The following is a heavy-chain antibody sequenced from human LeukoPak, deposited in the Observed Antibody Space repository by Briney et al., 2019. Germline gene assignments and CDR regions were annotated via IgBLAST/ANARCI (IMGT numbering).Heavy chain of an antibody. Sequence: RASVKVSCKASGGTFSNYAISWVRQAPGQGLEWMGGIIPIFGTANYAQKFQGRVTITADESTSTAYMEVNSLRSEDTAVYYCARDIVVVPAAHTDYFDYWGQGTLVTVSS. V-gene: IGHV1-69*13. D-gene: IGHD2-2*01. CDR3: ARDIVVVPAAHTDYFDY. CDR1: GGTFSNYA. CDR2: IIPIFGTA. J-gene: IGHJ4*02.